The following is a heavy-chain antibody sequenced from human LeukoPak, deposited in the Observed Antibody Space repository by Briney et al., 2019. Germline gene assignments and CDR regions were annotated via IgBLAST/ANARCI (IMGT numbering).Heavy chain of an antibody. D-gene: IGHD6-19*01. CDR3: ARDPHVAGTTYFDY. Sequence: ASVKVSCKASGYTFTGYYMHWVRQAPGQGLEWMGWINPNSGGTNYAQKFQGRVTMTRVTSISTAYMELSRLRSDDTAVYYCARDPHVAGTTYFDYWGQGTLVTVSS. CDR2: INPNSGGT. J-gene: IGHJ4*02. V-gene: IGHV1-2*02. CDR1: GYTFTGYY.